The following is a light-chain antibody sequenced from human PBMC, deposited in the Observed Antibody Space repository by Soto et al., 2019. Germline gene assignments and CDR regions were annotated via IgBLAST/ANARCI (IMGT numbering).Light chain of an antibody. Sequence: QSVLTQPASVSGSPGQSITISCTGTSSDVGSCNLVSWYQQHPGKAPKLMIYDGSKRPSGVSNRFSGSKSGNTAYLTISGRQAEDECDYSCCSYAGSSTYVVVGGVTKRTVL. J-gene: IGLJ2*01. CDR2: DGS. CDR1: SSDVGSCNL. CDR3: CSYAGSSTYVV. V-gene: IGLV2-23*01.